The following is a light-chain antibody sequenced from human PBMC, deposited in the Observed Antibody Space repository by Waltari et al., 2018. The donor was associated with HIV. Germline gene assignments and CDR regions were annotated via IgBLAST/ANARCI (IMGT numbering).Light chain of an antibody. CDR2: TNT. Sequence: QSVLTQPPSASGTPGQRVTISCSGSSSNIGRNYVYWYQQLPGTAPKLLIYTNTPRPSVVPDRVSGSKSGTSASLAISGLRSEDEADYYCAAWNDRLSGYVFGTGTKVTV. J-gene: IGLJ1*01. CDR1: SSNIGRNY. CDR3: AAWNDRLSGYV. V-gene: IGLV1-47*01.